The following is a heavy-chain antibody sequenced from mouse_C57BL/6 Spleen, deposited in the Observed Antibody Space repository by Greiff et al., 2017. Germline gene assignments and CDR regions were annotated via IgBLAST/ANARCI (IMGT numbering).Heavy chain of an antibody. Sequence: VQLQQPGAELVKPGASVKMSCKASGYTFTSYWITWVKQRPGQGLEWIGDIYPGSGSTNYNEKFKSKATLTVDTSSSTAYMQLSSLTSEDSAVYDCARWVSNREVGRDYWGQGTSVTVSS. CDR3: ARWVSNREVGRDY. CDR1: GYTFTSYW. D-gene: IGHD3-1*01. J-gene: IGHJ4*01. CDR2: IYPGSGST. V-gene: IGHV1-55*01.